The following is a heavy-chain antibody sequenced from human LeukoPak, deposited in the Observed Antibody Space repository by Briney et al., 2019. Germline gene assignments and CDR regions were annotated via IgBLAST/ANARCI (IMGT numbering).Heavy chain of an antibody. Sequence: GRSLRLSCVASGITFSRHGMDWVRQAPGKGLEWVAVIADDGGVKQYADSVKGRFTVSRDNSKSTLYLQMNGLSVEDTAIYYCAREATWGEWYFDHWGQGTPVTVPS. D-gene: IGHD3-3*01. CDR1: GITFSRHG. J-gene: IGHJ4*02. CDR2: IADDGGVK. V-gene: IGHV3-30*03. CDR3: AREATWGEWYFDH.